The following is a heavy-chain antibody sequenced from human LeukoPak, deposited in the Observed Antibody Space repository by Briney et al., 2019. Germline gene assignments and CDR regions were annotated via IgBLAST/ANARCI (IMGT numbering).Heavy chain of an antibody. D-gene: IGHD3-10*01. J-gene: IGHJ5*02. CDR1: GGSISSYY. V-gene: IGHV4-59*01. CDR3: ARGLTYYYGSGSPRRFDP. CDR2: IYYSGST. Sequence: SETLSLTCTVSGGSISSYYWSWIRQPPGKGLEWIGYIYYSGSTNYNPSLKSRVTISVDTSKNQFSLKLSSVTAADTAVYYCARGLTYYYGSGSPRRFDPWGQGTLVTVSS.